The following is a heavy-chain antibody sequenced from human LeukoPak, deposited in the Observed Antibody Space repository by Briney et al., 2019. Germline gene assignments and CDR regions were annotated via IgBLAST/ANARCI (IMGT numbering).Heavy chain of an antibody. D-gene: IGHD6-25*01. CDR2: TYYRSKWYN. CDR1: GDSVSSNSAA. J-gene: IGHJ4*02. Sequence: SQTLSLTCDISGDSVSSNSAAWNWIRQSPSRGLEWLGRTYYRSKWYNDYAVSVKSRMTINADTSKNQFSLKLSSVTAADTAVYYCARVNSAACDYWGQGTLVTVSS. V-gene: IGHV6-1*01. CDR3: ARVNSAACDY.